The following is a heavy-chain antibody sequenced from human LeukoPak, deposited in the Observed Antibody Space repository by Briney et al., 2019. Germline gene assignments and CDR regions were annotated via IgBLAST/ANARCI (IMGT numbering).Heavy chain of an antibody. CDR3: ARSSRELGGYGPWELMPPFDD. D-gene: IGHD1-7*01. V-gene: IGHV3-23*01. Sequence: GGSLRLSCTVSGFTVSSNSMSWVRQAPGKGLEWVSAISGSGGSTYYADSVKGRFTISRDNSKNSLYLQMNSLRAEDTAVYYCARSSRELGGYGPWELMPPFDDWGQGTLVTVSS. CDR1: GFTVSSNS. CDR2: ISGSGGST. J-gene: IGHJ4*02.